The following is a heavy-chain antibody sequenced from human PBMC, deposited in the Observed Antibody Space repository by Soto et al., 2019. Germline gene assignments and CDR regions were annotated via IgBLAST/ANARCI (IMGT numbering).Heavy chain of an antibody. J-gene: IGHJ4*02. D-gene: IGHD2-15*01. CDR1: GFTFNNYA. CDR3: AKPTGLSVGRQAVDY. CDR2: ISGSGGST. Sequence: VPLLESGGGLVQPGGSLRLSCATSGFTFNNYAMNWVRQAPGRGLEWVSTISGSGGSTYYADSVKGRFTISRDNSMNSLYLQRISLRAEDTALYYCAKPTGLSVGRQAVDYWGQGAQVTVSS. V-gene: IGHV3-23*01.